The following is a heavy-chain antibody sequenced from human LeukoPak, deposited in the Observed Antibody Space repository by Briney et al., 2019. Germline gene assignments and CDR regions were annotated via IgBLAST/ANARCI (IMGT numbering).Heavy chain of an antibody. D-gene: IGHD2-15*01. V-gene: IGHV3-23*01. CDR3: ALAAAASSFDY. J-gene: IGHJ4*02. Sequence: GGSLRLSCAASGFTVSSNYMSWVRQAPGKGLEWVSGISGSGGTTYYADSVKGRFTISRDNSKNTLYLQMNSLRVEDTAVYYCALAAAASSFDYWGQGTLLTVSS. CDR1: GFTVSSNY. CDR2: ISGSGGTT.